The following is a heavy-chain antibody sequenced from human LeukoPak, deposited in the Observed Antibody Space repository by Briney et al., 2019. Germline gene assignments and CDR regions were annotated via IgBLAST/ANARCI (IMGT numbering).Heavy chain of an antibody. J-gene: IGHJ4*02. CDR2: MNPNSGNT. V-gene: IGHV1-8*01. D-gene: IGHD6-13*01. CDR1: GYTFTSYD. Sequence: ASLKVSCKASGYTFTSYDINWVRQATGQGLEWMGWMNPNSGNTGYAQKFQGRVTMTRNTSISTAYMELSSLRSEDTAVYYCATGYSSSWYGVWGQGTLVAVSS. CDR3: ATGYSSSWYGV.